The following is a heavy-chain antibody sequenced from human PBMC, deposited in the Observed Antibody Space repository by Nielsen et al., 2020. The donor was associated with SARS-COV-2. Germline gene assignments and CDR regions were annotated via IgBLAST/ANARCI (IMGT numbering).Heavy chain of an antibody. V-gene: IGHV4-39*02. D-gene: IGHD1-7*01. CDR1: GGSISSSSYY. CDR2: IYYSGST. CDR3: ARDHNWNYSTFFYYYYGMDV. J-gene: IGHJ6*02. Sequence: SETLSLTCTVSGGSISSSSYYWGWIRQPPGKGLEWIGSIYYSGSTYYNPSLKSRVTISVDTSKNQFSLKLSSVTAADTAVYYCARDHNWNYSTFFYYYYGMDVWGQGTTVTVSS.